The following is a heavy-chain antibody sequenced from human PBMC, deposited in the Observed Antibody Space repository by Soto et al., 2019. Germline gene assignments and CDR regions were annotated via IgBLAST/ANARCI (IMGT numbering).Heavy chain of an antibody. Sequence: ASVKVSCKASGYTFTTYPTHWVRQAPGQRLEWMGWINPGNGNTKYSQKFQGRVTVTRDTSASTAYMELSSLRSEDTAMFYCARGGGGITIFGVAEEPHYYGMDVWGQGTTVTVS. CDR1: GYTFTTYP. CDR3: ARGGGGITIFGVAEEPHYYGMDV. J-gene: IGHJ6*02. CDR2: INPGNGNT. D-gene: IGHD3-3*01. V-gene: IGHV1-3*01.